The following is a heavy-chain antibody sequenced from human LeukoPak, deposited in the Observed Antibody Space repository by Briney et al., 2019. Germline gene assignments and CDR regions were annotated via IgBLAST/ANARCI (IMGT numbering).Heavy chain of an antibody. D-gene: IGHD5-24*01. V-gene: IGHV3-23*01. CDR1: GFTFTSYA. CDR2: ISASGGSS. J-gene: IGHJ6*02. CDR3: ARQMASYYYGMDV. Sequence: GGSLRLSCAASGFTFTSYAMNWVRQAPGKGLEWVSGISASGGSSYYADSVKGRFTISRHNSKNTLYLQMNSLRAEDTAVYYCARQMASYYYGMDVWGQGTTVTVSS.